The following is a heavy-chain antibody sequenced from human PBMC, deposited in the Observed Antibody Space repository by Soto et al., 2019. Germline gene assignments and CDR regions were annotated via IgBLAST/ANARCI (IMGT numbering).Heavy chain of an antibody. CDR2: VSPNSGRT. CDR1: GYSFTAYY. D-gene: IGHD3-16*01. Sequence: QVQLVQSGAEVKKPGASVKVSCKASGYSFTAYYIHWVRQAPGQGLEWLGYVSPNSGRTLYAPKFQGRVTMPRDTSITTAYMELTRLTSDDAALYYCARVEGSASLAGDWGQGTLVTVSS. V-gene: IGHV1-2*02. J-gene: IGHJ4*02. CDR3: ARVEGSASLAGD.